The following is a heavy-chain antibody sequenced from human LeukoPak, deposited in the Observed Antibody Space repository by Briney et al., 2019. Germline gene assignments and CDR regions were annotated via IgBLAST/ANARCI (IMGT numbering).Heavy chain of an antibody. D-gene: IGHD3-10*01. CDR2: ISNSSSYI. Sequence: GGSLRLSCAASGFTFSSYSMNWVRQAQGKGQEWVSSISNSSSYIYYADSVKGRFTISRDNAKNSLYLQMNSLRAEDTAVYYCARDTPYRAYGSGSYYNPTLYYFDYWGQGTLVTVSS. J-gene: IGHJ4*02. V-gene: IGHV3-21*01. CDR1: GFTFSSYS. CDR3: ARDTPYRAYGSGSYYNPTLYYFDY.